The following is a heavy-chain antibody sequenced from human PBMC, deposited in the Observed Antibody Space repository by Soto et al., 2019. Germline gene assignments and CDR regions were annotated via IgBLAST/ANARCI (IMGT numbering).Heavy chain of an antibody. CDR2: IWYDGSNK. V-gene: IGHV3-33*01. CDR1: GFTFSSYG. Sequence: GGTLRLSCAASGFTFSSYGMHWARQAPGKGLEWVAVIWYDGSNKYYADSVKGRFTISRDNSKNTLYLQMNSLRAEDTAVYYCARDARLRRKLLLPGIWGQGTMATV. D-gene: IGHD2-15*01. CDR3: ARDARLRRKLLLPGI. J-gene: IGHJ3*02.